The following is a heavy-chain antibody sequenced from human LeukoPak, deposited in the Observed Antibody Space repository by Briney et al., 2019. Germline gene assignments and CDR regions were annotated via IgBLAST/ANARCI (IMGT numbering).Heavy chain of an antibody. CDR2: ISDRGTTI. J-gene: IGHJ3*02. D-gene: IGHD2-2*01. V-gene: IGHV3-11*01. CDR1: GFSFSDFY. Sequence: GGSLQLSCTASGFSFSDFYMTWIRQAPGRGLEWVSYISDRGTTIIYADSVKGRFTISRDNANNSLYLQMNSLRADDTAVYYCARSRLVVPAAPPDAFDIWGQGTMVTVSS. CDR3: ARSRLVVPAAPPDAFDI.